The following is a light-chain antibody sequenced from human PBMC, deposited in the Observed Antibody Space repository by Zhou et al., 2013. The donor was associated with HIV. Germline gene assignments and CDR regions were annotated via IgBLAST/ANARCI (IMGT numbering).Light chain of an antibody. V-gene: IGKV1-8*01. Sequence: AIRMTQSPSSLSASTGDRVTITCRASQGISSYLAWYQQKPGKAPKLLIYAASTLQRVPSRFSGSGSGTDFTLTISCLQSEDFATYYCQQYYSYPRTFGQGTKVE. CDR1: QGISSY. CDR2: AAS. J-gene: IGKJ1*01. CDR3: QQYYSYPRT.